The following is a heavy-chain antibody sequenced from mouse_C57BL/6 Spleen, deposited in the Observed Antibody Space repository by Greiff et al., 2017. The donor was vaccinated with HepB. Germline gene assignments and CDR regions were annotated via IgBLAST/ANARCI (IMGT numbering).Heavy chain of an antibody. CDR1: GYSITSGYY. CDR3: ARAYDYDEGYAMDY. V-gene: IGHV3-6*01. D-gene: IGHD2-4*01. Sequence: EVQLVESGPGLVKPSQSLSLTCSVTGYSITSGYYWNWIRQFPGNKLEWMGYISYDGSNNYNPSLKNRISITRDTSKNQFFLKLNSVTTEDTATYYCARAYDYDEGYAMDYWGQGTSVTVSS. CDR2: ISYDGSN. J-gene: IGHJ4*01.